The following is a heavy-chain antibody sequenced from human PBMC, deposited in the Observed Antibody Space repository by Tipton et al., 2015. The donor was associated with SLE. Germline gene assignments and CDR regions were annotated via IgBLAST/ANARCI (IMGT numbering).Heavy chain of an antibody. D-gene: IGHD3-22*01. V-gene: IGHV4-38-2*01. Sequence: TLSLTCDVSGFSISSGYYWGWIRQPPGKGLEWIGSIYHSGNSYYNPSLKSRLSMSRDTSKNQFFLRRGSVTAADTAVYYCARHDYDSNGYYQHYFDYWGQGTLVTVSS. CDR3: ARHDYDSNGYYQHYFDY. CDR2: IYHSGNS. CDR1: GFSISSGYY. J-gene: IGHJ4*02.